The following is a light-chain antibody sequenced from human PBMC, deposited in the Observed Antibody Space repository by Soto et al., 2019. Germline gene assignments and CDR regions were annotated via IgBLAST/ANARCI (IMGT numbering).Light chain of an antibody. J-gene: IGKJ4*01. CDR3: LQLKNYPLAPS. CDR2: DGS. Sequence: AIQLTQSPSSLSASVGDTVTISCRASQDIGRALSWYQQKPGKPPKLVIYDGSNLESGVPSRFGGSGSGTDFTLTISSLQPEEFAPFFCLQLKNYPLAPSFGGVTKVDIK. V-gene: IGKV1D-13*01. CDR1: QDIGRA.